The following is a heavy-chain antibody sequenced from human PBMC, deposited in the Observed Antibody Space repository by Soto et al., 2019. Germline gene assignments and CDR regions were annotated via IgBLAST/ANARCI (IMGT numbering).Heavy chain of an antibody. CDR2: IIPIFGTE. J-gene: IGHJ1*01. CDR3: GSAPLLVAARAEYFAP. CDR1: GGTFSSYA. Sequence: QVQLVQSGAEVKKPGSSVKVSCKASGGTFSSYAISWVRQAPGQGLEWMGGIIPIFGTENYAQKFQGRVTITADESTSKAYMELRSLCSEDTAVDECGSAPLLVAARAEYFAPWGQGTLVTVSS. V-gene: IGHV1-69*01. D-gene: IGHD2-15*01.